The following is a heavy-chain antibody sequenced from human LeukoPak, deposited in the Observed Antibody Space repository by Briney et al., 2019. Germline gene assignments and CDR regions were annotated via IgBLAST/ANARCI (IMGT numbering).Heavy chain of an antibody. D-gene: IGHD6-13*01. V-gene: IGHV1-2*06. CDR2: INPNSGGT. Sequence: ASVKVSCKASGGTFSSYAISWVRQAPGQGLEWMGRINPNSGGTNYAQKFQGRVTMTRDTSISTAYMELSRLRSDDTAVYYCASFSYSSSWYSDYWGQGTLVTVSS. CDR3: ASFSYSSSWYSDY. CDR1: GGTFSSYA. J-gene: IGHJ4*02.